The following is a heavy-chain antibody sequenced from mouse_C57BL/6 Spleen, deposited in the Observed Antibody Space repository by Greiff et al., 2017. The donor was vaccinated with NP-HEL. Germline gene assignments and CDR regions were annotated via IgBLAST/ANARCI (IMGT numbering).Heavy chain of an antibody. CDR2: IDPSDSYT. CDR1: GYTFTSYW. J-gene: IGHJ4*01. Sequence: QVQLQQPGAELVRPGTSVKLSCKASGYTFTSYWMHWVKQRPGQGLEWIGVIDPSDSYTNYNQKFKGKATLTVDTSSSTAYMQLSSLTSEDSAVYYCARYRRNAMDYWGQGTSVTGSS. V-gene: IGHV1-59*01. D-gene: IGHD2-12*01. CDR3: ARYRRNAMDY.